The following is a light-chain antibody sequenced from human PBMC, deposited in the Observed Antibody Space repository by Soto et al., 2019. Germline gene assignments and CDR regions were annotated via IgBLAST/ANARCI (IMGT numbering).Light chain of an antibody. CDR3: RQYGSSPSYT. CDR1: QSVSSSSY. CDR2: GAS. J-gene: IGKJ2*01. V-gene: IGKV3-20*01. Sequence: EIVLTQSPGTLSLSPGERATLSCRASQSVSSSSYLAWYQQKPGQAPRRLIYGASSRATGIPDRFSGSGSATAFTLTISRLEPEDFAVYYCRQYGSSPSYTFGQGTKLEIK.